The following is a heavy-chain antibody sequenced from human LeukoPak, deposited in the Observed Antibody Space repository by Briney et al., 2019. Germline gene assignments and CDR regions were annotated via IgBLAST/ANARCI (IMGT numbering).Heavy chain of an antibody. Sequence: QSGGSLRLSCAASEFIFGGYWMNWVRQAPGKGLEWVANIKQDGSEKQYVDSVRGRFTISRDNAKNSLYLQMNSLRVEDTAVYYCARDGFVGAADYWGQGTLVTVSS. D-gene: IGHD6-13*01. J-gene: IGHJ4*02. CDR1: EFIFGGYW. V-gene: IGHV3-7*01. CDR3: ARDGFVGAADY. CDR2: IKQDGSEK.